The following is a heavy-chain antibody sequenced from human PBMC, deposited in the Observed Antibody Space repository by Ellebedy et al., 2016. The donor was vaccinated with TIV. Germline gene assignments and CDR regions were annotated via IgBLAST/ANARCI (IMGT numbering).Heavy chain of an antibody. V-gene: IGHV5-51*01. CDR1: GNSFNNYW. J-gene: IGHJ4*02. CDR3: ARGGGDMKTVTLFDY. D-gene: IGHD4-17*01. CDR2: IYPGDSDT. Sequence: GESLKISCKGSGNSFNNYWIAWVRQMPGKGLEWMGIIYPGDSDTRYSPSFQGQVTISVDKSISTAYVQWSSLKASDTAMYYCARGGGDMKTVTLFDYWGQGTLVTVSS.